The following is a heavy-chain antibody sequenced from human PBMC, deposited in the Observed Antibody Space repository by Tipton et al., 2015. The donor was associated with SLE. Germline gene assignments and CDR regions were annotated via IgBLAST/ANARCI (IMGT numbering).Heavy chain of an antibody. V-gene: IGHV4-39*07. CDR2: VYYAGET. CDR3: ASLGLRLARARWYFDV. D-gene: IGHD3/OR15-3a*01. Sequence: TLSLTCTVSNGSISTSSYYWGWIRQPPGKGLEWIGNVYYAGETYYNTSLKSRVVISVDASKNQFSLKLSSVTAADTAVYFCASLGLRLARARWYFDVWGRGTLVTVSS. CDR1: NGSISTSSYY. J-gene: IGHJ2*01.